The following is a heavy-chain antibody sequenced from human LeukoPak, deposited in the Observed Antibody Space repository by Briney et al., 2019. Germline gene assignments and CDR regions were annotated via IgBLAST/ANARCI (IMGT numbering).Heavy chain of an antibody. V-gene: IGHV3-23*01. Sequence: PGGSLRLSCAASGFTFSDEYMSWVRQAPGKGLEWVSGVTGSSSNTYYADSVKGRFTISRDNSKNMLYLEMNSLRVEDTAIYYCAKDRSSSTSCSNYWGRGTLVTVSS. J-gene: IGHJ4*02. CDR1: GFTFSDEY. CDR3: AKDRSSSTSCSNY. D-gene: IGHD2-2*01. CDR2: VTGSSSNT.